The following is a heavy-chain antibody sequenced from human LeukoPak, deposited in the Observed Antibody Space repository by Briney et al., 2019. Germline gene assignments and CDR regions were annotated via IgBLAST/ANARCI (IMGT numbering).Heavy chain of an antibody. CDR1: GFTFSSYS. Sequence: GGSLRLSCAASGFTFSSYSMNWVRQAPGKGLEWVSYISSSSSTIYYADSVKGRFTISRDNAKNSLYLQVNSLRAEDTAVYYCARGESYYDFWSGYYYFDYWGQGTLVTVSS. J-gene: IGHJ4*02. V-gene: IGHV3-48*01. CDR3: ARGESYYDFWSGYYYFDY. D-gene: IGHD3-3*01. CDR2: ISSSSSTI.